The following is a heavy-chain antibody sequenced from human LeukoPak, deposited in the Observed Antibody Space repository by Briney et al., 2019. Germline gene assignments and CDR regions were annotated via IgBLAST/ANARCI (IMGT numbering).Heavy chain of an antibody. CDR1: GFTFDDYA. D-gene: IGHD3-3*01. Sequence: SLRLSCAASGFTFDDYAMHWVRQAPGKGLEWVSGISWNSGSIGYADSVKGRFTISRDNAKNSLYLQMNSLRAEDTALYYCAKARGRYYDFWGANDYWGQGTLVTVSS. CDR3: AKARGRYYDFWGANDY. J-gene: IGHJ4*02. CDR2: ISWNSGSI. V-gene: IGHV3-9*01.